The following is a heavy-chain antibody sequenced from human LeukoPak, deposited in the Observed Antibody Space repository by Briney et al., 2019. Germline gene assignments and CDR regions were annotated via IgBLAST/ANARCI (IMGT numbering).Heavy chain of an antibody. CDR1: GFSFISYG. J-gene: IGHJ5*02. CDR2: IWYDGKNK. V-gene: IGHV3-33*01. D-gene: IGHD3-3*01. Sequence: GGSLRLSCSASGFSFISYGMHWIRQAPGKGLEWVAVIWYDGKNKYYTDSVRGRFTISRDNSKNTLYLQMNSLRAEDTAMYYCARGPPTYDFWSGYYNWFDPWGQGTLVTVSS. CDR3: ARGPPTYDFWSGYYNWFDP.